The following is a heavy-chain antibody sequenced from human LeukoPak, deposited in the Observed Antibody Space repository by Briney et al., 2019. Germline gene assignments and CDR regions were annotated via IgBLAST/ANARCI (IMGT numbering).Heavy chain of an antibody. CDR1: GFTFSSYS. Sequence: GGSLRLSCAASGFTFSSYSMNWVRQAPGKGLEWVSSISSSSSYIYYADSVKGRFTISRDNAKNSLYLQMNSLRAEDTAVYYCARDQPYYYDSSEDYYYYGMDVWGQGTTVTVSS. D-gene: IGHD3-22*01. CDR2: ISSSSSYI. V-gene: IGHV3-21*01. J-gene: IGHJ6*02. CDR3: ARDQPYYYDSSEDYYYYGMDV.